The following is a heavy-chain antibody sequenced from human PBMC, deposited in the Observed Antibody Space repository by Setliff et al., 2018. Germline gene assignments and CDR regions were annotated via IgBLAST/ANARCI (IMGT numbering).Heavy chain of an antibody. Sequence: GGSLRLSCAASGFAFSTYAMTWVRQAPGKGLEWVSVISGSGGSSYYAASVKGRFTISRDNSKNTLFLQMNGLRAEDTAVYYCAKVTKRAAAGRYEYYKYGMDVWGQGTTVTVSS. CDR1: GFAFSTYA. V-gene: IGHV3-23*01. J-gene: IGHJ6*02. CDR2: ISGSGGSS. CDR3: AKVTKRAAAGRYEYYKYGMDV. D-gene: IGHD6-13*01.